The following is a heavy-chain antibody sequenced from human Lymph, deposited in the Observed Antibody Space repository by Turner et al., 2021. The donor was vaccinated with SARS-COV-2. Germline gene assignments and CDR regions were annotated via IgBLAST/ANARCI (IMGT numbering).Heavy chain of an antibody. CDR1: GFNFSYYW. Sequence: EVQLVESGGGLVQPGGSLRLSCAASGFNFSYYWMSWVRQAPGKGLEWVANIKQDGSEKYYVDSVKVRFTISRDNAKNSLFLQMNSLRAEDTAVYYCARMGSSSWYFDYWGQGTLVTVSS. J-gene: IGHJ4*02. V-gene: IGHV3-7*01. D-gene: IGHD1-26*01. CDR3: ARMGSSSWYFDY. CDR2: IKQDGSEK.